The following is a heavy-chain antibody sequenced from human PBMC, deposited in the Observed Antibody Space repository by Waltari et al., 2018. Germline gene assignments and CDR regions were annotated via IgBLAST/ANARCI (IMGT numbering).Heavy chain of an antibody. J-gene: IGHJ2*01. CDR2: SMTIFGTA. D-gene: IGHD6-19*01. Sequence: QVQLVQSGAEVKKPGSSVTVSCKASGGTFSSYAISWVRQAPGQGLEWMGGSMTIFGTAKDEQKCQGRGTTTADESTSTADKVLSSLRSEDTAVYYCARDYGAGAADWYFDLWGRGTLVTVSS. CDR1: GGTFSSYA. CDR3: ARDYGAGAADWYFDL. V-gene: IGHV1-69*01.